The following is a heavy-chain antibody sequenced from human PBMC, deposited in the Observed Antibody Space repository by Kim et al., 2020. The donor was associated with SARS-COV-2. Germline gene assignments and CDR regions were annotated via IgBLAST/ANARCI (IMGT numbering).Heavy chain of an antibody. V-gene: IGHV3-7*03. CDR2: IKQDGSEK. CDR1: GFTFNNFW. J-gene: IGHJ6*02. CDR3: ARDLFDSSSSESHYYYYYGMDV. Sequence: GGSLRLSCAASGFTFNNFWMRWVRQAPGKGLEWVANIKQDGSEKYYVDSVNGRFTISRDNAKNSLYLQMNSLRAEDTAVYYCARDLFDSSSSESHYYYYYGMDVWGHGTTVTVSS. D-gene: IGHD6-6*01.